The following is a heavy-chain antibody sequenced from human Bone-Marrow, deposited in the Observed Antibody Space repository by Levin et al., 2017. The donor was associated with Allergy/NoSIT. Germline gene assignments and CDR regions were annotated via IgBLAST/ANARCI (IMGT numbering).Heavy chain of an antibody. CDR1: GGSMNSYSYY. D-gene: IGHD2/OR15-2a*01. CDR3: TKLLEPARPQ. Sequence: PSETLSLTCAVSGGSMNSYSYYWGWIRQPPGKGLEWIGSIYSSGTTYYNASLRSRVTISVDTSKNQFSLKVISVTAADTAVYYCTKLLEPARPQWGQGLLVTVSS. V-gene: IGHV4-39*01. J-gene: IGHJ4*02. CDR2: IYSSGTT.